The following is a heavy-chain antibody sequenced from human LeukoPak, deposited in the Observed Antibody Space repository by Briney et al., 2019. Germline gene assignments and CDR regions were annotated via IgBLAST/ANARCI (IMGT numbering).Heavy chain of an antibody. Sequence: SETLSLTCTVSGGSISSYYCSWIRQPPGKGLEWIGYIYYSGSTNYNPSLKSRVTISVDTAKNQFSLKLSSVTAADTAVYHCAGSTALAVAGPTLFDYWGQGTLVTVSS. CDR2: IYYSGST. V-gene: IGHV4-59*01. J-gene: IGHJ4*02. CDR1: GGSISSYY. CDR3: AGSTALAVAGPTLFDY. D-gene: IGHD6-19*01.